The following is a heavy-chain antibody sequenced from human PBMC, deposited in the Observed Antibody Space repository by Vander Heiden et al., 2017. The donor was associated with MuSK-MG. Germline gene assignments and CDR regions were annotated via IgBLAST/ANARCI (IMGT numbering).Heavy chain of an antibody. V-gene: IGHV3-23*01. CDR3: AKHALVGPNWYFDF. CDR1: GFTLTDYA. J-gene: IGHJ2*01. D-gene: IGHD1-26*01. Sequence: EVQLLESGGDLEQPGGSLRLSCAASGFTLTDYAMTWVRQAPGKGLEWVSAMSRTGGSTFYADSVKGKFTISRDTSKNTVYLQMSSLRAEDTAVYYCAKHALVGPNWYFDFWGRGTLVTVSS. CDR2: MSRTGGST.